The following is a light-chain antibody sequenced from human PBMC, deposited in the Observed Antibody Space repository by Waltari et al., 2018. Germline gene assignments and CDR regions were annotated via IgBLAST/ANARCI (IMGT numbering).Light chain of an antibody. CDR2: EGS. Sequence: QSALTQPASVSGSPGPSLTISCTGTSRDVGRNNLVPWYQQHPGKAPKLMMYEGSKRPSGVSNRFSGSKSGNTASLTISGLQAEDEADYYCCSYAGSSTYVFGTGTKVTVL. J-gene: IGLJ1*01. V-gene: IGLV2-23*01. CDR3: CSYAGSSTYV. CDR1: SRDVGRNNL.